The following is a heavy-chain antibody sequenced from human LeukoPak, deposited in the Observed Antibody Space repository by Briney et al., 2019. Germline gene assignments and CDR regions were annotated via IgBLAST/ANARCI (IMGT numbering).Heavy chain of an antibody. D-gene: IGHD2-15*01. V-gene: IGHV4-4*07. CDR1: GGSISSYY. J-gene: IGHJ6*03. CDR2: IYTSGVT. CDR3: AREWTGYCNGGSCPFHMDV. Sequence: SETLSLTCTASGGSISSYYWSWIRQPAGKGLEWIGRIYTSGVTHYNPSLDSRVTMSVDTSKNQFSLKLRSVTAADTAMYYCAREWTGYCNGGSCPFHMDVWGKGTTVTVSS.